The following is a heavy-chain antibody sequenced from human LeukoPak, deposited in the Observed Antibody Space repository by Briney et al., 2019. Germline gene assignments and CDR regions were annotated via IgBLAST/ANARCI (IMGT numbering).Heavy chain of an antibody. CDR3: AKAQRGGEFSLAGFDY. Sequence: GGSLRLSCAASGFTFSSYGMSWVRQAPGKGLEWVSAISGSGGSTYYADSVKGRFTISRDNSKNTLYLQMNSLRAEDTAVYYCAKAQRGGEFSLAGFDYWGQGTLVTVSS. CDR1: GFTFSSYG. CDR2: ISGSGGST. V-gene: IGHV3-23*01. D-gene: IGHD3-10*01. J-gene: IGHJ4*02.